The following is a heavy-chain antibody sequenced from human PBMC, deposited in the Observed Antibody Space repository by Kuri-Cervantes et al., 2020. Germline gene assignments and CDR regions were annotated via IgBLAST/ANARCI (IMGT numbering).Heavy chain of an antibody. D-gene: IGHD6-13*01. CDR3: ARLGQQLVLGYFQH. Sequence: SQTLSLTCAVYGGSFSGYYWSWIRQPPGKGLEWIGEINHSGSTYYNPSLKSRVTMSVDTSMNRFPLNLTSVTAADTAVYYCARLGQQLVLGYFQHWGQGTLVTVSS. V-gene: IGHV4-34*01. CDR1: GGSFSGYY. J-gene: IGHJ1*01. CDR2: INHSGST.